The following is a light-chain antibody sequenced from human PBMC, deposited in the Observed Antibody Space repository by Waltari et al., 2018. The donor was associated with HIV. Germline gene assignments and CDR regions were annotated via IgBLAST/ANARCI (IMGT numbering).Light chain of an antibody. CDR1: RSNIGSNY. CDR2: RNN. V-gene: IGLV1-47*01. J-gene: IGLJ3*02. Sequence: QSVLTQPPSASGAPGQKFTISCSGSRSNIGSNYVYWYQHLPGAAPKLLIYRNNQRPAGVPDRFSGSKSGTSASLAVSGLRSEDEGHYYCATWDDSLSGRVFGGGTKLTVL. CDR3: ATWDDSLSGRV.